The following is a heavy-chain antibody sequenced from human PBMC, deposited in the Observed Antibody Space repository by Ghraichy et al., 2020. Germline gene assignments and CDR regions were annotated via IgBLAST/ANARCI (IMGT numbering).Heavy chain of an antibody. Sequence: GESLNISCKGSGYSFTSYWIGWVRQMPGKGLEWMGIIYPGDSDTRYSPSFQGQVTISADKSISTAYLQWSSLKASDTAMYYCARNSCSGGSCYPPDYWGQGTLVTVSS. V-gene: IGHV5-51*01. CDR1: GYSFTSYW. J-gene: IGHJ4*02. CDR3: ARNSCSGGSCYPPDY. D-gene: IGHD2-15*01. CDR2: IYPGDSDT.